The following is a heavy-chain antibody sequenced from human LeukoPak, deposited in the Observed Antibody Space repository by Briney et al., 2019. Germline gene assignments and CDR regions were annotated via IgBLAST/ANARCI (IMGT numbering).Heavy chain of an antibody. CDR3: VKGPRPDITVAHTVEN. V-gene: IGHV3-23*01. CDR1: GFIFSNYA. Sequence: GGSLRLSCAASGFIFSNYAMSWVRQVPGRGLEWVSTKGRFTISRDNSKNSLYLQMNTVRAEDTAVYYCVKGPRPDITVAHTVENWGQGTLVTVSS. J-gene: IGHJ4*02. D-gene: IGHD6-19*01.